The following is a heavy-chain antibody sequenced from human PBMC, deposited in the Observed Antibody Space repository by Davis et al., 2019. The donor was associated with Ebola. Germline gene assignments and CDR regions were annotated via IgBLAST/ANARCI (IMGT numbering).Heavy chain of an antibody. Sequence: MPSETLSLTCTVSGGSISSGDYYWSWIRQPPGKGLEWIGYIYYSGSTYYNPSLKSRVTISLDTSKNQFSLKLTSVTAADTAVYYCASHYGSGSFYYYYGMDVWGQGTTVTVSS. J-gene: IGHJ6*02. D-gene: IGHD3-10*01. CDR1: GGSISSGDYY. V-gene: IGHV4-30-4*01. CDR2: IYYSGST. CDR3: ASHYGSGSFYYYYGMDV.